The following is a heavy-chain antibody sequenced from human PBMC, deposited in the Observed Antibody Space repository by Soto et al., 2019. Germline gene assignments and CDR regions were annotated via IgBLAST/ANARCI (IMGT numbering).Heavy chain of an antibody. D-gene: IGHD4-4*01. CDR3: VGTTVATSGFDY. V-gene: IGHV4-4*07. CDR2: IYTSGST. Sequence: QVQLQESGPGLVKPSETLSLTCTVSGGSISSYYWNWIRQPAGKGLEWLGRIYTSGSTNYNPSLKSRVTMSVDTSKNQFSLKLSPVTAADTAVYYCVGTTVATSGFDYWGQGTLVTVSS. J-gene: IGHJ4*02. CDR1: GGSISSYY.